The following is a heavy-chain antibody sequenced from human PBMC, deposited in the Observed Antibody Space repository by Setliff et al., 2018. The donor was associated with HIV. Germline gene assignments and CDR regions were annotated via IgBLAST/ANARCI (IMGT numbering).Heavy chain of an antibody. CDR2: IYYSGAT. D-gene: IGHD3-3*01. Sequence: PSETLSLTCTVSGGFISGHYWSWFRQPPGKGLEWIGYIYYSGATNYNPSLKSRVTISLDRSKTQFSLKLSSVTAADTAVYYCARDYYNFQDMWGQGTMVTVSS. J-gene: IGHJ3*02. V-gene: IGHV4-59*11. CDR3: ARDYYNFQDM. CDR1: GGFISGHY.